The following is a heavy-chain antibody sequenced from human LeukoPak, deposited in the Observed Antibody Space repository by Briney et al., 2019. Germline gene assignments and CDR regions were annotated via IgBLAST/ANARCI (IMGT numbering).Heavy chain of an antibody. D-gene: IGHD2-2*01. CDR2: IYTSGST. CDR3: ARADCSSTSCYGRLIDY. J-gene: IGHJ4*02. CDR1: GGSISSGSYY. Sequence: SETLSLTCTVSGGSISSGSYYWSWIRQPAGKGLEWIGRIYTSGSTNYNPSLKSRVTILVDTSKNQFSLKLSSVTAADTAVYYCARADCSSTSCYGRLIDYWGQGTLVTVSS. V-gene: IGHV4-61*02.